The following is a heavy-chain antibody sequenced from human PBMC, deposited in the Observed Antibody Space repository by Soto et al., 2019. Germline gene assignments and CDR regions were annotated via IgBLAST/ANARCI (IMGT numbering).Heavy chain of an antibody. D-gene: IGHD1-20*01. J-gene: IGHJ4*02. CDR1: GGSITGSYYY. V-gene: IGHV4-39*01. CDR3: ATSQKGYNWNYFDH. Sequence: SQTLSLTCAVSGGSITGSYYYWAWLRQSPGKGPEWIGTALPCRFTSYNPSLESRVSVSVDTSKNQFSLKVSGVSAADTAVYYCATSQKGYNWNYFDHWGQGALVTVS. CDR2: ALPCRFT.